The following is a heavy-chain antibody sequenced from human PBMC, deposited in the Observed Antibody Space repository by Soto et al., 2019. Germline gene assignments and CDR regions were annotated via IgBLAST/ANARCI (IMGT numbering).Heavy chain of an antibody. CDR3: AHIVVAGLGYYFDY. D-gene: IGHD6-19*01. J-gene: IGHJ4*02. CDR2: IYLDDDK. V-gene: IGHV2-5*02. CDR1: GFSLSSTRMA. Sequence: QITLKESGPTLVKPTQTLTLTCTFSGFSLSSTRMAVGWIRQPPGKALEWLALIYLDDDKRYSPFLKSRLTITKDPSKNQVVLTMSNMDPVDTARYYCAHIVVAGLGYYFDYWGQGTLVTVSS.